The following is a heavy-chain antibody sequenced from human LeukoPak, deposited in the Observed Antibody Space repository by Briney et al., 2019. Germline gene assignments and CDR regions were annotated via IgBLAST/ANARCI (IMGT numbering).Heavy chain of an antibody. CDR3: ARVHNGWGDAFDI. CDR2: IIPILGTA. V-gene: IGHV1-69*01. CDR1: GGTFSSYA. J-gene: IGHJ3*02. Sequence: SVKVSCKASGGTFSSYAISWVRQAPGQGLEWMGGIIPILGTANYAQKFQGRVTITADESTSTAYMELSSLRSEDTAVYYCARVHNGWGDAFDIWGQGTMVTVSS. D-gene: IGHD3-16*01.